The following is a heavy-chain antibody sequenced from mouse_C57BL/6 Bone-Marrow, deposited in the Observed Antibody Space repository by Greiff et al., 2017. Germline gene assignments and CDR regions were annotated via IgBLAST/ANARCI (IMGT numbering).Heavy chain of an antibody. Sequence: EVMLVESGPGLAKPSQTLSLTCSVTGYSITSDYWNWIRKFPGNKLEYMGYISYSGSTYYNPSLKSRISITRDTSKNQYYLQLNSVTTEDTATYYCARWSTTVVATSEYFDYWGQGTTLTVSS. CDR1: GYSITSDY. CDR2: ISYSGST. J-gene: IGHJ2*01. CDR3: ARWSTTVVATSEYFDY. V-gene: IGHV3-8*01. D-gene: IGHD1-1*01.